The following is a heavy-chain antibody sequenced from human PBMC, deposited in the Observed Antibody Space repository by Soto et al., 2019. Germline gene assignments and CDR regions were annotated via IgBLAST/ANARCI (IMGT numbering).Heavy chain of an antibody. J-gene: IGHJ6*02. CDR3: SRDGDFYGLDV. CDR2: IRGSTYDGAT. D-gene: IGHD3-3*01. Sequence: GGSLRLSCTFSGFTSDDYDYALTWVRQAPGKGLQWLGLIRGSTYDGATEYAASVKGRFTISRDDSKGITYLQMNSLKTEDTAVYYCSRDGDFYGLDVWGQGTTVTVSS. CDR1: GFTSDDYDYA. V-gene: IGHV3-49*04.